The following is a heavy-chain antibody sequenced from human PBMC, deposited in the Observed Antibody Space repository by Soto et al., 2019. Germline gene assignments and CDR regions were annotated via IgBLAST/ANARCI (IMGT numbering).Heavy chain of an antibody. CDR3: TRCGIRYHSIGYYLGIDGMDV. CDR1: GGTFNSYA. D-gene: IGHD3-22*01. V-gene: IGHV1-69*12. CDR2: TIPMFGTT. J-gene: IGHJ6*02. Sequence: QVQLVQSGAEVKKPESSVRVSCKASGGTFNSYAITWVRQAPGQGLEWMGGTIPMFGTTNYAEKFQGRVPITADEPTNTAYMELSSLRSEDTAVYYCTRCGIRYHSIGYYLGIDGMDVWGQGTTVIVSS.